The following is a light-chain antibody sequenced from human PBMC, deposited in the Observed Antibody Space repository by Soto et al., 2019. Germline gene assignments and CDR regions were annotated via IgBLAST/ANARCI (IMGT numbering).Light chain of an antibody. CDR2: GAS. Sequence: EIVLTQSPGTLSLSPVEIATLSFRAIQSISSNSLAWYQQKPGQAPRLFIYGASSRATGIPDRFIGSGSGTHFTLTIRRLEPEDFALYYCQQYGSSPRISCGQGTRREIK. J-gene: IGKJ5*01. V-gene: IGKV3-20*01. CDR3: QQYGSSPRIS. CDR1: QSISSNS.